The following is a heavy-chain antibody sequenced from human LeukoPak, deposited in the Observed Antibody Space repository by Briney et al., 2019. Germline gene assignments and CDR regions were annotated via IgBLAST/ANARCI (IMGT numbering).Heavy chain of an antibody. J-gene: IGHJ1*01. D-gene: IGHD6-13*01. CDR2: FYYSGST. V-gene: IGHV4-59*02. CDR1: GGSVTNYY. CDR3: ASQSSPRF. Sequence: NSSETLSLTCTVSGGSVTNYYWNWIRQTPGKGLEWIGCFYYSGSTSYNPSLKSRVTISIDTSKNQFSLKLTSVTAADTAVYYCASQSSPRFWGQGTLVTVSS.